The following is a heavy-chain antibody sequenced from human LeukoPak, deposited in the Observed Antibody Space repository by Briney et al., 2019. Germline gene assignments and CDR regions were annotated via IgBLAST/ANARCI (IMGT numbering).Heavy chain of an antibody. CDR1: GFTFSNYA. CDR3: AKSAYYDASGYYREYYFDY. CDR2: ISGSGGST. V-gene: IGHV3-23*01. J-gene: IGHJ4*02. Sequence: GGSLRLSCVPSGFTFSNYAMSWVRQAPGKGLEWVSSISGSGGSTHYADSVKGRFTISRDKTKNTLYMQMNSLRAEDTAVYYCAKSAYYDASGYYREYYFDYWGQGTLVTVSS. D-gene: IGHD3-22*01.